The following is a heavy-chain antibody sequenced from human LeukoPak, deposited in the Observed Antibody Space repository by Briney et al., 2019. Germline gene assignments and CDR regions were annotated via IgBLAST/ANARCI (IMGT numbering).Heavy chain of an antibody. CDR3: ANFPITMVRGVYMDV. CDR2: VYYSGST. Sequence: SETLSLTCTVSGDFITAYYWSWIRQPPGKGLEWIGYVYYSGSTNYNPSLKSRVTISVDTSKNQFSLKLSSVTAADTAVYYCANFPITMVRGVYMDVWGKGTTVTISS. CDR1: GDFITAYY. D-gene: IGHD3-10*01. V-gene: IGHV4-59*01. J-gene: IGHJ6*03.